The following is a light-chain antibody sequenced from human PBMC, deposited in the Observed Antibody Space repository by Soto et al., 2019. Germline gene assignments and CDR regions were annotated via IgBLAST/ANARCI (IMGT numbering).Light chain of an antibody. CDR2: WAS. J-gene: IGKJ4*01. CDR1: QSVLYSSNNKNY. V-gene: IGKV4-1*01. CDR3: QQYYSTPLT. Sequence: DIVMTRSPDSLAVSLGERATINCKSSQSVLYSSNNKNYLVWYQQKPGQPPKLLIYWASTRESGVPDRFSGSGPGTDFTLTISSLQAEDVAVYYCQQYYSTPLTFGGGTRWIS.